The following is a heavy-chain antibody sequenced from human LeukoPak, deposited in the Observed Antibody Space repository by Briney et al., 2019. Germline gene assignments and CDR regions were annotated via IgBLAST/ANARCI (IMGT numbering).Heavy chain of an antibody. CDR1: GYTFTSYY. CDR3: ARVSAVAGTGAWFDP. J-gene: IGHJ5*02. V-gene: IGHV1-46*01. D-gene: IGHD6-19*01. Sequence: ASVKVSCKASGYTFTSYYMQWVRQAPGQGLEWMGIINPSGGSTNYAQKFQDRVTMTRDTSTSTVYMELSSLRSEDTAVYYCARVSAVAGTGAWFDPWGQGTLVTVSS. CDR2: INPSGGST.